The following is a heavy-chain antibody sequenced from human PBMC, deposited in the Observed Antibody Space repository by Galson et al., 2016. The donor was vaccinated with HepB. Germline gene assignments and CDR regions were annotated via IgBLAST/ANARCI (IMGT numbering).Heavy chain of an antibody. V-gene: IGHV3-15*01. J-gene: IGHJ5*02. CDR3: SNHYGSGTYYEFDP. D-gene: IGHD3-10*01. CDR1: GFTVTNAW. CDR2: IKSRTDGGTA. Sequence: SLRLSCAASGFTVTNAWMTWVRQAPGKGLEWVGRIKSRTDGGTADYAAPVKGRFIISRDDSKNTLYLQMNSLKTEDTAVYYCSNHYGSGTYYEFDPWAREPRSPSPQ.